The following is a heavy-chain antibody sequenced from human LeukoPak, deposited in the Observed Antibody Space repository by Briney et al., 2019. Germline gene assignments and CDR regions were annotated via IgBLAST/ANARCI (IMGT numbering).Heavy chain of an antibody. CDR3: AKGPWIQLVPLDY. Sequence: PGGSLRLSCAASGFTFSSYAMSWVRQAPGKGLEWVSAISGSGNSTYYVDSVKGRFTISRDNSKNTLYLQMNSLRAEDTAVYYCAKGPWIQLVPLDYWGQGTLVTVSS. D-gene: IGHD5-18*01. CDR1: GFTFSSYA. V-gene: IGHV3-23*01. CDR2: ISGSGNST. J-gene: IGHJ4*02.